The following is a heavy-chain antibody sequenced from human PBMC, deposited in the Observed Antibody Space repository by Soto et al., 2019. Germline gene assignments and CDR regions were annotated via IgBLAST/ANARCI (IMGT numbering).Heavy chain of an antibody. D-gene: IGHD4-17*01. CDR3: ATWVDYGDFEGFDF. V-gene: IGHV1-2*04. J-gene: IGHJ4*02. Sequence: GASVKVSCKASRYAFSNYGINWVRQAPGQGLEWMGWVDPNGGGSNSAQKFQGSVTMTWDTSITTAYLDLTRLTTNDTATYFCATWVDYGDFEGFDFWGQGTLVTVS. CDR1: RYAFSNYG. CDR2: VDPNGGGS.